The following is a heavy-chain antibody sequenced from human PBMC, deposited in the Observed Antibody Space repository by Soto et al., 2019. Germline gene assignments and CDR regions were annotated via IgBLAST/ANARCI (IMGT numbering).Heavy chain of an antibody. CDR1: GGSISSYY. D-gene: IGHD3-3*01. Sequence: QVQLQESGPGLVKPSETLSLTCTVSGGSISSYYWSWIRQPPGKGLEWIGYIYYSGSTNYNPSLKSRVTISVDTSKNQFSLKLSSVTAADTAAYYCARRSFWSESNYYYYYYMDVWGKGTTVTVSS. J-gene: IGHJ6*03. CDR3: ARRSFWSESNYYYYYYMDV. CDR2: IYYSGST. V-gene: IGHV4-59*01.